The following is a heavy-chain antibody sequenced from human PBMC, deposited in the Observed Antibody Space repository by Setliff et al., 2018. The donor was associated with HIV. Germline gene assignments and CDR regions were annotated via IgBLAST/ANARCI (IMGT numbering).Heavy chain of an antibody. D-gene: IGHD6-19*01. CDR3: AREREKYSDWYYFDY. J-gene: IGHJ4*02. V-gene: IGHV4-4*02. CDR1: GGSISSNNW. Sequence: SETLSLTCAVSGGSISSNNWWTWVRQPPGKGLEWIGEIYHSGSTNYNPSLKRRVTISVDKSKNQFSLKLSSVTAADTAVYFCAREREKYSDWYYFDYWGQGTLVTVSS. CDR2: IYHSGST.